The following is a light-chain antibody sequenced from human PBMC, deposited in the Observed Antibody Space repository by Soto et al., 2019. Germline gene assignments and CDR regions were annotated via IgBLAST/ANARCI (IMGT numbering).Light chain of an antibody. CDR1: QSISSW. CDR3: QQYNSYCT. J-gene: IGKJ1*01. V-gene: IGKV1-5*03. Sequence: DIQMTQSPSTLSASVGDRVTITCRASQSISSWLAWYQQKPGKAPKLLIYKASSLESGVPSRFSGSGSGTEFTLTISSLKPDDFATDYCQQYNSYCTFGQGTKVDIK. CDR2: KAS.